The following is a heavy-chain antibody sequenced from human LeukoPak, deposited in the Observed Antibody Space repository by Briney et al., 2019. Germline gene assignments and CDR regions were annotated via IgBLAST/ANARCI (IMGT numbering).Heavy chain of an antibody. CDR2: IYYSGST. J-gene: IGHJ6*03. Sequence: SETLSLTCTVSGGSISSYYWSWIRQPPGKGLEWIGYIYYSGSTNYNPSLKSRVTISVDTSKNQFSLKLSSVTAADTAVYYCARVGEWELSPYYYYYMDVWGKGTTVTISS. CDR3: ARVGEWELSPYYYYYMDV. CDR1: GGSISSYY. D-gene: IGHD1-26*01. V-gene: IGHV4-59*01.